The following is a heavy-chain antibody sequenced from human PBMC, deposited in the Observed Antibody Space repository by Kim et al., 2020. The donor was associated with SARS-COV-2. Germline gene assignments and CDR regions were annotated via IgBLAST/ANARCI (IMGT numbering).Heavy chain of an antibody. CDR1: GGSISSSSYY. Sequence: SETLSLTCTVSGGSISSSSYYWGWIRQPPGKGLEWIGSIYYSGSTYYNPSLKSRVTISVDTSKNQFSLKLSSVTAADTAVYYCARTQDTAMDFFDYWGQGTLVTVSS. J-gene: IGHJ4*02. D-gene: IGHD5-18*01. CDR3: ARTQDTAMDFFDY. CDR2: IYYSGST. V-gene: IGHV4-39*01.